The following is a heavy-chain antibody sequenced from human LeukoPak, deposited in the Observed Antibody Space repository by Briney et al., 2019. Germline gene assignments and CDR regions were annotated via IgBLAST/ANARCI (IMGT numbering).Heavy chain of an antibody. Sequence: PSETLSLTCTVSGGSISRYYWSWIRQPAGKGLEWIGRIYTSGSTNYNPSLKSRVTISVDKSKNQFSLKLSSVTAADTAVYYCARVRDYDILTGYPNWFDPWGQGTLVTVSS. CDR3: ARVRDYDILTGYPNWFDP. CDR2: IYTSGST. CDR1: GGSISRYY. J-gene: IGHJ5*02. V-gene: IGHV4-4*07. D-gene: IGHD3-9*01.